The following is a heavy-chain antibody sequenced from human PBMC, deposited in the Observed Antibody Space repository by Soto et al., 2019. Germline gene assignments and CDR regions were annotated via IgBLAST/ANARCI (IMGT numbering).Heavy chain of an antibody. V-gene: IGHV3-7*03. CDR3: ARVSVSYGMDV. CDR1: GFTFSSYW. J-gene: IGHJ6*02. CDR2: IKQDGSEK. Sequence: EVQLVESGGGLVQPGGSLRLSCAASGFTFSSYWMSWVRQAPGKGLEWVANIKQDGSEKYYVDSVKGRFTISSDNAKNALYLQMNGLRAEDTAVYYCARVSVSYGMDVWGQGTTVTVSS.